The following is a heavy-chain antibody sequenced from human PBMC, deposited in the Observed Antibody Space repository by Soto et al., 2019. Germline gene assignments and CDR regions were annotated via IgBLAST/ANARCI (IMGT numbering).Heavy chain of an antibody. CDR3: AKEFGSTWIDH. D-gene: IGHD6-13*01. CDR1: GFTLTTYG. CDR2: MSYDGTKE. Sequence: GGSLRLSCAASGFTLTTYGMHWVRQAPGKGLEWVAAMSYDGTKEYYADSMKGRFTISRDSSRNTLFLQLNSLRAEDTAVYYCAKEFGSTWIDHWGEGTLVTVS. J-gene: IGHJ4*02. V-gene: IGHV3-30*18.